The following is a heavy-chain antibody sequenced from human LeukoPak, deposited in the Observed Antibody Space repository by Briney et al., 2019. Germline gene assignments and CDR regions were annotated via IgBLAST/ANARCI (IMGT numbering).Heavy chain of an antibody. J-gene: IGHJ4*02. CDR2: IWYDGSNK. D-gene: IGHD3-10*01. CDR1: GFTFSSYG. Sequence: GGSLRLSCAASGFTFSSYGMHWVRQAPGKGLEWVAVIWYDGSNKYYPDSVKGRFTISRDNSKNTLYLQMNSLRAEDTALYYCARESYGSGTFDYWGQGTLVSVSS. CDR3: ARESYGSGTFDY. V-gene: IGHV3-33*01.